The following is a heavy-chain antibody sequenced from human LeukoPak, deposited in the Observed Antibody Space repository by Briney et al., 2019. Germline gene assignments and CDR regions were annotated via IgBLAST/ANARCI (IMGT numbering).Heavy chain of an antibody. V-gene: IGHV3-30*18. Sequence: GGSLRLSCAASGFTFSRYGMHWVRQAPGKGLEWVAVISYDGSNKYYADSVKGRFTISRDNSKNTLYLQLNSLRAEDTAVFYCAKDRYGDHISAGLDVWGQGTTVTVPS. J-gene: IGHJ6*02. CDR3: AKDRYGDHISAGLDV. D-gene: IGHD4-17*01. CDR2: ISYDGSNK. CDR1: GFTFSRYG.